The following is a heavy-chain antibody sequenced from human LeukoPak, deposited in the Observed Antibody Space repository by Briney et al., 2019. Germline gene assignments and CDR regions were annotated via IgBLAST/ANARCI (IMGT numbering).Heavy chain of an antibody. V-gene: IGHV3-7*01. Sequence: GGSLRLSCAASGFTFSSYWMSWVRQAPGKGLEWVANIKQDGSEKYYVDSVKGRFTISRDNAKNSLYLQMNSLRAEDTAVYYCARYRYDFWRGYYPNDAFDIWGQGTMVTVSS. CDR3: ARYRYDFWRGYYPNDAFDI. J-gene: IGHJ3*02. CDR1: GFTFSSYW. CDR2: IKQDGSEK. D-gene: IGHD3-3*01.